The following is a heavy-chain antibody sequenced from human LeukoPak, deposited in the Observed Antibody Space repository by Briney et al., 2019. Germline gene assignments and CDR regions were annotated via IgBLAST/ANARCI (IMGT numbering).Heavy chain of an antibody. CDR2: ISSSSTTI. V-gene: IGHV3-48*03. CDR3: GASRQYVGASDI. J-gene: IGHJ3*02. D-gene: IGHD3-16*01. CDR1: GFTFSSYE. Sequence: GGSLRLSCAASGFTFSSYELYWVRQAPGKGLEWISYISSSSTTIKYADSVRGRFTISRDDAGESLYLQMNSLRAEDTAIYYCGASRQYVGASDIWGQGTLVTVSS.